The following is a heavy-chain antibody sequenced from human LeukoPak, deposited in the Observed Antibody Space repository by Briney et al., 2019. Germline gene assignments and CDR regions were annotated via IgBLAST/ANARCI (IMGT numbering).Heavy chain of an antibody. CDR3: AIGRSYYDSSGHLVFD. CDR2: ISYDGSNK. D-gene: IGHD3-22*01. Sequence: PGGSLRLSCAGSGFTFINAYMSWVRQAPGKGLEWVAVISYDGSNKYYADSVKGRFTISRDNFKNTVYLQMNSLRPEDTAVYYCAIGRSYYDSSGHLVFDWGQGTLVTVSS. V-gene: IGHV3-30*03. J-gene: IGHJ4*02. CDR1: GFTFINAY.